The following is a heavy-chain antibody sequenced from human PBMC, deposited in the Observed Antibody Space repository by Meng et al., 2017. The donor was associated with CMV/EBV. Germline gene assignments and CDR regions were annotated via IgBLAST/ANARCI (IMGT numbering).Heavy chain of an antibody. V-gene: IGHV4-30-4*08. D-gene: IGHD3-22*01. CDR3: ARLSGSGTTSTGYHYAFDS. J-gene: IGHJ4*02. CDR1: GGSISSGDYS. Sequence: QGHARVSGPGWVNPSQTLSLTCSVSGGSISSGDYSWSWIRQPPGKGLEWIGYIYYSGTTYYNPSLESRVTISVDTSKNQFSLNLSSVTAADTAVYYCARLSGSGTTSTGYHYAFDSWGQGTLVTVSS. CDR2: IYYSGTT.